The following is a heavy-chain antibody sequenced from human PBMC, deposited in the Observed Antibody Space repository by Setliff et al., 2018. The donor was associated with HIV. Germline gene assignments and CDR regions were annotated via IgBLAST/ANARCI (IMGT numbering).Heavy chain of an antibody. CDR2: ISATGTI. V-gene: IGHV3-48*01. CDR3: ASWEPGVTDFDY. J-gene: IGHJ4*02. CDR1: GFTLSTYW. Sequence: GSLRLSCAASGFTLSTYWMHWVRQTPGKGLEWISYISATGTIKYADSVKGRFTISRDNAKNTLYLQMNSLRAEDTAVYYCASWEPGVTDFDYWGQGTLVTVSS. D-gene: IGHD1-26*01.